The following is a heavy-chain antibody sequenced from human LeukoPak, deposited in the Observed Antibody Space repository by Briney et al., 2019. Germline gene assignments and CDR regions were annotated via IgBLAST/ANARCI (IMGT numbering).Heavy chain of an antibody. D-gene: IGHD3-3*01. CDR2: MNPNSGNT. CDR1: GYTFTSYD. J-gene: IGHJ1*01. V-gene: IGHV1-8*03. CDR3: ARGPLLEVGGVYFQH. Sequence: ASVKVSCKASGYTFTSYDINWVRQATGQGLEWMGWMNPNSGNTGYAQKFQGRVTITRNTSISTAYMELSSLRSEDMAVYYRARGPLLEVGGVYFQHWGQGTLVTVSS.